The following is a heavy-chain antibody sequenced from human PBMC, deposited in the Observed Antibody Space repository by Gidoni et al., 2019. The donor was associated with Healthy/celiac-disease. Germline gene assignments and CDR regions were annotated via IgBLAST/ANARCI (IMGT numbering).Heavy chain of an antibody. D-gene: IGHD3-22*01. J-gene: IGHJ3*02. CDR2: ISYDGSNK. CDR1: GFTFSSYA. Sequence: QVQLVESGGGVVQPGRSLSLSCAASGFTFSSYAMHWVRQAPGKGLEWVAAISYDGSNKYYADSVKGRFTISRDNSKNTLYLQMNSLRAEDTAVYYCARELSVVVITTEYAFDIWGQGTMVTVSS. CDR3: ARELSVVVITTEYAFDI. V-gene: IGHV3-30-3*01.